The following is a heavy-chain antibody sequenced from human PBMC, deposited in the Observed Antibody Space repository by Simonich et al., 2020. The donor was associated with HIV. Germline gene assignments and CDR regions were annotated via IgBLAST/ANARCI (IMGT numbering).Heavy chain of an antibody. Sequence: EVQLVESGGGLVQPGGSLRLSCAASGFTFSSYEMNWVRQAPGKGLEWFSDISSRDSILYYADSVKGRFTISRDNAKNSLYLQMNSLRAEDTAGYYCARVWGGDYSALHYWGRGTLVTVSS. J-gene: IGHJ4*02. CDR2: ISSRDSIL. CDR1: GFTFSSYE. D-gene: IGHD2-2*02. CDR3: ARVWGGDYSALHY. V-gene: IGHV3-48*03.